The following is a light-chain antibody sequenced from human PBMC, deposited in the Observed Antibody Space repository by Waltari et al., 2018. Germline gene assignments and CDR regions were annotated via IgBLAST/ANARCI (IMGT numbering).Light chain of an antibody. CDR2: ENS. CDR1: NSNIGSNF. CDR3: ATWDTRLTVEV. Sequence: QSVLTQPPSVTASPGQRITISCSGSNSNIGSNFVAWYQQIPGTAPRLLIYENSLRPSGIPGRFSGSKSGTSATLDISGLQTEDEADYYCATWDTRLTVEVFGGGTKLTVL. V-gene: IGLV1-51*01. J-gene: IGLJ2*01.